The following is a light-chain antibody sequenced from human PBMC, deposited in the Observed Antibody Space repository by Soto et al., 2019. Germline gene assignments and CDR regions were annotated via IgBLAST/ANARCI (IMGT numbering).Light chain of an antibody. Sequence: DIQMTQSPSTLSASVGDRVTITCRASQTSNWLAWYQPKPGQAPKLLIYKASSFESGVPSSFSGSGSGTVCPLPISSLQPDDLATYSCKQYNNYSPRTCGQGTKVEIK. CDR1: QTSNW. V-gene: IGKV1-5*03. J-gene: IGKJ1*01. CDR2: KAS. CDR3: KQYNNYSPRT.